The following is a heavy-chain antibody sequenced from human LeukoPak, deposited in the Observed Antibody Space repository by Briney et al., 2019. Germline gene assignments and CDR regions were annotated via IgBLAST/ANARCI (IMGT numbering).Heavy chain of an antibody. Sequence: PGRSLRLSCAASGFTFDDYAMHWVRQAPGKGLEWVSGISWNSGSIGYADSVKGRFTISRDNAKNSLYLQMNSLRAEDTALYYCARGLRQWLVGTSVYWGQGTLVTVSS. CDR3: ARGLRQWLVGTSVY. CDR2: ISWNSGSI. D-gene: IGHD6-19*01. V-gene: IGHV3-9*01. CDR1: GFTFDDYA. J-gene: IGHJ4*02.